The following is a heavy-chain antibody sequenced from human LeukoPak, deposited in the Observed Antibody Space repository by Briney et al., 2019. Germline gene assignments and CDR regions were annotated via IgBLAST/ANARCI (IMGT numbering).Heavy chain of an antibody. CDR2: ISDSGGDT. V-gene: IGHV3-23*01. D-gene: IGHD2-2*02. CDR3: AKTDCTSSSCYTIDS. J-gene: IGHJ4*02. CDR1: GFTFSYYA. Sequence: SGGSLRLSCAASGFTFSYYAMGWVRQAPGRGLEWVSVISDSGGDTSYADSGKGRFTISRDNSKNTVHLQMNSLRVEDTAVYYCAKTDCTSSSCYTIDSWGQGTLVTVSS.